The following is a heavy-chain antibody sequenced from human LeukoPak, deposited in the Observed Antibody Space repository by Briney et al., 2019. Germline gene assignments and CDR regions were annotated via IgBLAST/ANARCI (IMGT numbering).Heavy chain of an antibody. J-gene: IGHJ4*02. D-gene: IGHD2-8*01. CDR3: AKEDPATVWCTFDY. CDR1: GFTFDDYS. Sequence: GGSLRLSCAASGFTFDDYSMHWVRQAPGKGLEWVSLISRDGRSTYYTDSVKGRFTISRDNSKNSLYLQMNSLRIEDTAVYYCAKEDPATVWCTFDYWGQGTPVTVSS. V-gene: IGHV3-43*01. CDR2: ISRDGRST.